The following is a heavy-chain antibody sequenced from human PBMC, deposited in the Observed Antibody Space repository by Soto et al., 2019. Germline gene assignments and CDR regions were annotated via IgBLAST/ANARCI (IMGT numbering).Heavy chain of an antibody. Sequence: GGSLRLSCAASGFTFSSYWMYWVRQAPGKGLVWVSRINSDGSSTSYADSVKGRFTISRDNAKNTLYLQMNSLRAEDTAVYYCASTAYGSALWPWGQGTLVTVSS. D-gene: IGHD3-10*01. CDR1: GFTFSSYW. V-gene: IGHV3-74*01. CDR2: INSDGSST. CDR3: ASTAYGSALWP. J-gene: IGHJ5*02.